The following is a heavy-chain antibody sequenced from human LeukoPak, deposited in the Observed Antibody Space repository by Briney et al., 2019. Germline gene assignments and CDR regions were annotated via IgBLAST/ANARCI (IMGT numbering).Heavy chain of an antibody. CDR3: ARASLNPYYYYYYGMDV. V-gene: IGHV4-59*01. Sequence: SETLSLTCAVSGGSISSYYWSWIRQPPGEGQEWIGYIYYSGSTNYNPSLKSRVTISVDTSKNQFSLKLSSVTAADTAVYYCARASLNPYYYYYYGMDVWGQGTTVTVSS. J-gene: IGHJ6*02. CDR1: GGSISSYY. CDR2: IYYSGST.